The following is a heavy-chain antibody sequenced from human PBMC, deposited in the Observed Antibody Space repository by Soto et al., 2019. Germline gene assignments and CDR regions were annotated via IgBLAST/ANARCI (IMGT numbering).Heavy chain of an antibody. CDR2: VYNSGST. CDR3: ARDIGRYDILTGYSL. V-gene: IGHV4-59*01. Sequence: SSETLSLTCTVSGGSITSYNWNWLRQPPGKALEWIGYVYNSGSTNYNPSLKSRVTISVDTSKNQFSLKLSSVTAADTAVYYCARDIGRYDILTGYSLWGQGTLVTVSS. J-gene: IGHJ4*02. CDR1: GGSITSYN. D-gene: IGHD3-9*01.